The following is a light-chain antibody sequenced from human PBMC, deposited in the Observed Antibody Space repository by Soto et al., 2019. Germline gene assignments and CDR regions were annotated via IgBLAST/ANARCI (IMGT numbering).Light chain of an antibody. Sequence: EIVLTQSPGTLSLSPGERATLSCRASQSINSNYLAWYQLKPGQAPRLLIYGASIRATAIPDRFSGSVSGTDFTLTISRLDPEDFAVYFCQQYGTSPRTFGQGTK. CDR3: QQYGTSPRT. CDR1: QSINSNY. V-gene: IGKV3-20*01. J-gene: IGKJ1*01. CDR2: GAS.